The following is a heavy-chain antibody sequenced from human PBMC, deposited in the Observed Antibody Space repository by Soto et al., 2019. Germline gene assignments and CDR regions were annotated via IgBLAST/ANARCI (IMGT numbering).Heavy chain of an antibody. CDR3: LKVGIFGVAIRPYYMDV. CDR1: GYPFTSYG. Sequence: ASVKVSCKASGYPFTSYGIAWVRQAPGQGLEWMGWISVYNGNTNYAEKNQGRDNMNTDTSTSTVYMELRSLRSDDTAVYFFLKVGIFGVAIRPYYMDVWGKGTTVTVSS. CDR2: ISVYNGNT. V-gene: IGHV1-18*01. D-gene: IGHD3-3*01. J-gene: IGHJ6*03.